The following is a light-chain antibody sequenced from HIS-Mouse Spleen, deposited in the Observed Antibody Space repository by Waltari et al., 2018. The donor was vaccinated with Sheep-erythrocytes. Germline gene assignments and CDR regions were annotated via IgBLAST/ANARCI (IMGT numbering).Light chain of an antibody. J-gene: IGLJ2*01. CDR2: QDS. CDR3: QAWDSSTVV. V-gene: IGLV3-1*01. Sequence: SYELTQPPSVSVSPGQTASSTCAGDKLGDNYACWYHQKPGQSPVLVIYQDSKRPSGIPERFSGSNSGNTATLTISGTQAMDEADYYCQAWDSSTVVFGGGTKLTVL. CDR1: KLGDNY.